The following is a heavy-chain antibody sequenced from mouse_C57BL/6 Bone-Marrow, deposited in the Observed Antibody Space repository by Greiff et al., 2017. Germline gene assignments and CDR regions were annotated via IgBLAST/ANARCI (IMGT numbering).Heavy chain of an antibody. CDR3: STWALLWYFDV. V-gene: IGHV14-4*01. CDR2: IDPENGDT. D-gene: IGHD3-1*01. J-gene: IGHJ1*03. CDR1: GFNIKDDY. Sequence: EVKLMESGAELVRPGASVKLSCTASGFNIKDDYMHWVKQRPEQGLEWIGWIDPENGDTESASKFQGKATITADTSSNTAYLQLSSLTSEDTAVYYCSTWALLWYFDVWGTGTTVTVSS.